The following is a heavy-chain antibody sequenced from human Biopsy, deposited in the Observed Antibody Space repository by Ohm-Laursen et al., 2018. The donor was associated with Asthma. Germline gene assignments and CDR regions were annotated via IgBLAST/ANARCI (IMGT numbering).Heavy chain of an antibody. V-gene: IGHV1-3*01. Sequence: ASVKVSCKASGYTFINYAIHWVRQAPGQRLEWMGWINAGNGNTKYSQKVQGRVTITADESTSTAYMELSSLSSEDTAVYYCARGYSGSDRIVYYYSGLEVWGQGTTVTVSS. CDR2: INAGNGNT. CDR1: GYTFINYA. CDR3: ARGYSGSDRIVYYYSGLEV. J-gene: IGHJ6*02. D-gene: IGHD5-12*01.